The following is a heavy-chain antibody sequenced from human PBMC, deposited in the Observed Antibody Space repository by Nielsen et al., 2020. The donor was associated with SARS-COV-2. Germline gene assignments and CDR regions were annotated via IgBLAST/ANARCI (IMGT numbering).Heavy chain of an antibody. Sequence: GESLKISCAASGFTFSSYSMNWVRQAPGKGLEWVSSISSSSSYIYYADSVKGRFTISRDNAKNSLYLQMNSLRAEDTAVYYCARVSLNADYYYGMDVWGQGTTVTVSS. CDR1: GFTFSSYS. J-gene: IGHJ6*02. CDR2: ISSSSSYI. D-gene: IGHD2-15*01. V-gene: IGHV3-21*01. CDR3: ARVSLNADYYYGMDV.